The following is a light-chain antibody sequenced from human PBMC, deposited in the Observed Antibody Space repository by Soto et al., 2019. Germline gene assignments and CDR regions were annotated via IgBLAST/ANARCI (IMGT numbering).Light chain of an antibody. CDR1: SSDLGGYNY. CDR2: EVS. V-gene: IGLV2-14*01. J-gene: IGLJ3*02. CDR3: SSYTSTNTWV. Sequence: QSALTQPASVSGSPGQSITISCTGTSSDLGGYNYVSWYQQHPGKAPKFLIYEVSNRPSGVSNRFSGSKSGNTASLTISGLQAEDEADYYCSSYTSTNTWVFGGGTKLTVL.